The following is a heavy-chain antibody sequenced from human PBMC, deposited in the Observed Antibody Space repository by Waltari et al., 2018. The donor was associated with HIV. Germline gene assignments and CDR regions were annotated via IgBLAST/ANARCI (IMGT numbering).Heavy chain of an antibody. CDR3: ARDRTRYYFDS. V-gene: IGHV3-48*01. J-gene: IGHJ4*02. CDR1: GFSFSSYS. Sequence: EVQLVESGGGLVQPGGSLRLSCTASGFSFSSYSMNWFRQAPGKGLEWVSYISTSSSAIFYADSVKGRFTISRDTAKNSLYLQMNSLRAEDTAVYYCARDRTRYYFDSWGQGTLVTVSS. CDR2: ISTSSSAI. D-gene: IGHD6-6*01.